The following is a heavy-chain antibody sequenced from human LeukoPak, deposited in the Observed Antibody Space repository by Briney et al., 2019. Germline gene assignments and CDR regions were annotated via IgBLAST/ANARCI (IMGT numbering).Heavy chain of an antibody. Sequence: PGGSLRLSCAASGFTLSSYAMSWVRQAPGKGLEWVSAISDSGNTYHADSVKGRFTISRDNAKNSLYLQMNSLRAEDTALYYCARAYDSRGDAFDIWGQGTMVTVSS. CDR3: ARAYDSRGDAFDI. V-gene: IGHV3-23*01. CDR1: GFTLSSYA. D-gene: IGHD3-22*01. J-gene: IGHJ3*02. CDR2: ISDSGNT.